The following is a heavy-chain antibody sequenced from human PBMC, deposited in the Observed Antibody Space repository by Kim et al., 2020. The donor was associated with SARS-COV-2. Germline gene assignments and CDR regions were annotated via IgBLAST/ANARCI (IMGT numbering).Heavy chain of an antibody. J-gene: IGHJ4*02. CDR2: IDPADSQT. CDR3: VRQTGVLGSGSYEGHDY. D-gene: IGHD3-10*02. Sequence: GESLKISCQGSGYRFTSNWITWVRQMPGKGLEWMGRIDPADSQTYYSPSFQGHVTISADRSISTAYLQWSSLKASDSAMYYCVRQTGVLGSGSYEGHDYWGQGTLVTVSS. V-gene: IGHV5-10-1*01. CDR1: GYRFTSNW.